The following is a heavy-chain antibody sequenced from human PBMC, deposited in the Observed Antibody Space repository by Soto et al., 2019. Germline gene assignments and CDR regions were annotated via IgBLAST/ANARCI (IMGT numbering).Heavy chain of an antibody. J-gene: IGHJ6*02. V-gene: IGHV1-3*01. Sequence: AVKVSCNASGYTFTSYAMHWVRQAPGQRLEWMGWINAGNGNTKYSQKSQGRVTMTRDTSISTAYMELSRLRSEDTAVYYCEREALLDYYYGMDVWGQGTTVTVSS. CDR2: INAGNGNT. CDR3: EREALLDYYYGMDV. CDR1: GYTFTSYA.